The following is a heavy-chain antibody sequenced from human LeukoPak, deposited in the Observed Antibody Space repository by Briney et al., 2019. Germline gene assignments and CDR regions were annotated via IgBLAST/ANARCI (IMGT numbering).Heavy chain of an antibody. D-gene: IGHD2-15*01. CDR1: GDSISGYH. V-gene: IGHV4-34*01. Sequence: SETLSLTCGVYGDSISGYHWTWIRQPPGKGLEWIGEINHSGSTNYNPSLKSRVTISVDTSKNQFSLKLSSVTAADTAVYYCASFYCSGGSCYQYYYYYYMDVWGKGTTVTISS. J-gene: IGHJ6*03. CDR2: INHSGST. CDR3: ASFYCSGGSCYQYYYYYYMDV.